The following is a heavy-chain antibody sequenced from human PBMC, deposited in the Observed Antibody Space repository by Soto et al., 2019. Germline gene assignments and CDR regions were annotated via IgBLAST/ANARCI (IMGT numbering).Heavy chain of an antibody. Sequence: ASVKVSCKASGYTFTSYGISWVRQAPGQGLEWMGWISAYNGNTNYAQKLQGRVTMTTDTSTSTAYMELRSLRSDDTAVYYCEREYSSSPLYYYYGMDVWGQGTTVTVSS. V-gene: IGHV1-18*01. J-gene: IGHJ6*02. CDR2: ISAYNGNT. CDR3: EREYSSSPLYYYYGMDV. CDR1: GYTFTSYG. D-gene: IGHD6-6*01.